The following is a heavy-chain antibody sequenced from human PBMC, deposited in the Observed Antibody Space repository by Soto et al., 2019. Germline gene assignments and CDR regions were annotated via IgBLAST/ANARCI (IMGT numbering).Heavy chain of an antibody. CDR1: GYTFTSYY. J-gene: IGHJ4*02. V-gene: IGHV1-46*01. D-gene: IGHD6-19*01. CDR2: INPSGGST. CDR3: ARAIEEQWLVVPFDY. Sequence: GASVKVSCKASGYTFTSYYMHWVRQAPGQGLEWMGIINPSGGSTSYAQKFQGRVTMTRDTSTSTVYMELSSLRSEDTAVYYCARAIEEQWLVVPFDYWGQGTLVTVSS.